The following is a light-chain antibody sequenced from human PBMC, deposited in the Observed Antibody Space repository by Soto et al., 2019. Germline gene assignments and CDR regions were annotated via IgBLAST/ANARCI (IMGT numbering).Light chain of an antibody. V-gene: IGKV3-20*01. Sequence: EIGLTQSPGTLSLSPGERATLSCRASQSVSSSYLAWYQQKPGHAPRLLIYGASSRATGIPDRFSGSGAGTDFTLTISRLEPDDFAVYYCKQYGRSPRLTCGRGTRLEIK. J-gene: IGKJ5*01. CDR1: QSVSSSY. CDR3: KQYGRSPRLT. CDR2: GAS.